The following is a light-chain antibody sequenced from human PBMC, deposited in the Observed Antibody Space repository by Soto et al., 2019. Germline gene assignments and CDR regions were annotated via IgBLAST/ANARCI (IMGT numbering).Light chain of an antibody. V-gene: IGKV3-15*01. CDR3: QQYNNWPIT. Sequence: EVVMTQSPATLSVSPGEGATLSCRASQSVGSLVAWYQQKPGQAPRLLIYRASTRATGIAARFTGSVSGTEFTLTISSLQTEDFAVYYCQQYNNWPITFGPGTRLEIK. CDR1: QSVGSL. CDR2: RAS. J-gene: IGKJ5*01.